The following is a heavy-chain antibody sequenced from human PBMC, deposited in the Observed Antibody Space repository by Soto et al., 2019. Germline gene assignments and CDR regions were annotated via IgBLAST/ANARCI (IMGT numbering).Heavy chain of an antibody. CDR1: GFTFGDSY. CDR2: ISPGSRYP. D-gene: IGHD2-15*01. CDR3: VRGGGGGLFDP. Sequence: GGSLRLSCAGSGFTFGDSYMGWIRQAPGKGLEWLSYISPGSRYPAYADSVKGRFTISRDNARRSLFLQMTSLTAEDTAMYYCVRGGGGGLFDPWGQGAMVTVSS. J-gene: IGHJ5*02. V-gene: IGHV3-11*06.